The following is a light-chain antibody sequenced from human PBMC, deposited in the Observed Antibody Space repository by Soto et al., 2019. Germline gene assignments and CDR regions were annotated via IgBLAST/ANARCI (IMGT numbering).Light chain of an antibody. V-gene: IGKV1-5*03. CDR2: KAS. CDR1: QSISSW. J-gene: IGKJ2*01. Sequence: DIQMTQSPSTLSASVGDRVTITCRASQSISSWLAWYQQKPGKAPTLLIYKASSLESGVPSRFSGSGSGTEFTLTISSLQPDDFETYYCQQYNSYSHTFGQGTKLEIK. CDR3: QQYNSYSHT.